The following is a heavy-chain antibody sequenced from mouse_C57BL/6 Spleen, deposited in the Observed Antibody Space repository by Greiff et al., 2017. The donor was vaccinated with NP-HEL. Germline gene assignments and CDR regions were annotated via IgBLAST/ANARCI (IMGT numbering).Heavy chain of an antibody. CDR1: GFTFSSYA. CDR3: ARDLATVVPPFAY. CDR2: ISDGGSYT. J-gene: IGHJ3*01. Sequence: EVMLVESGGGLVKPGGSLKLSCPASGFTFSSYAMSWVRQTPEKRLEWVATISDGGSYTYYPDNVKGRFTISRDNAKNNLYLQMSHLKSEDTAMYYCARDLATVVPPFAYWGQGTLVTVSA. V-gene: IGHV5-4*01. D-gene: IGHD1-1*01.